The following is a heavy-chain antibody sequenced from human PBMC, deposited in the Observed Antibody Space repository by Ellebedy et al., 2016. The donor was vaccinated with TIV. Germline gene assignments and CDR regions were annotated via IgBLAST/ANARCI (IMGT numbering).Heavy chain of an antibody. V-gene: IGHV1-2*02. CDR3: AREGVPAAITGFDY. Sequence: AASVKVSCKASGYTFTGYYMHWVRQAPGQGLEWMGWINPNSGGTNYAQKFQGRVTMTRDTSISTAYMELSRLRSDDTAVYYCAREGVPAAITGFDYWGQGTLVTVSS. J-gene: IGHJ4*02. CDR2: INPNSGGT. CDR1: GYTFTGYY. D-gene: IGHD2-2*01.